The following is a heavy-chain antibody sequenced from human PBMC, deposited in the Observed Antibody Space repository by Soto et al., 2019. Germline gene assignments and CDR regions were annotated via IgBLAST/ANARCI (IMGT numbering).Heavy chain of an antibody. D-gene: IGHD3-10*01. CDR3: AKGGMFGGVIIMDP. V-gene: IGHV3-23*01. CDR2: ISGSGGST. J-gene: IGHJ5*02. Sequence: EVQVLESGGGLVQPGGSLRLSCVASGFPFSTYAMSWVRQGPGKGLEWVSAISGSGGSTYFADSVRGRFTISRDNSKITLYLQLNSLTAEDTAVYYCAKGGMFGGVIIMDPRGQGTLVTVSS. CDR1: GFPFSTYA.